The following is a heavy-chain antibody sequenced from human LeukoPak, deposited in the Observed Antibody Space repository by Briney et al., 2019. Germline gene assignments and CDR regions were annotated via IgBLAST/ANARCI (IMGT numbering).Heavy chain of an antibody. D-gene: IGHD2/OR15-2a*01. J-gene: IGHJ4*02. V-gene: IGHV3-23*01. CDR2: INGNGGST. Sequence: GGSLRLSCAASGFTFSSYTMNWVRQAPGRGLEWVSAINGNGGSTYYAVSVKGRFTISRDNSKNTLYLQMNSLRAEDTAVYYCAKGPLSHFDYWGQGTLVTVAS. CDR1: GFTFSSYT. CDR3: AKGPLSHFDY.